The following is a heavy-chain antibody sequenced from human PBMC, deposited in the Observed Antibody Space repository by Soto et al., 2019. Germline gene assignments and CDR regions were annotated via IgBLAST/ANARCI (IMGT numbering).Heavy chain of an antibody. J-gene: IGHJ4*02. Sequence: GGSLRLSCAASGSTFGSFTMNWVRQAPGMGLQWLSSVSGSATYIHHADSVKGRFTLSRDNATDSLYLQLNSLRAEDTARYYCVRSRLASHTGSYFDYWGQGIVVTVSS. CDR1: GSTFGSFT. CDR2: VSGSATYI. V-gene: IGHV3-21*01. D-gene: IGHD3-3*02. CDR3: VRSRLASHTGSYFDY.